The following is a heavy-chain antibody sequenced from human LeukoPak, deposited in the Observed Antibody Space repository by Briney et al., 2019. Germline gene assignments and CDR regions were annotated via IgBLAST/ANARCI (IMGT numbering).Heavy chain of an antibody. CDR1: RGATTRYS. Sequence: SQTLSLTCTVSRGATTRYSRSWIRHPARKGLEWIGRIYTSGSTNYNPSVKGRFTMSVDTSKNQLSLKLSTVTAADTAVYYCAREGAADYYGSGSYYNPFYGWGQVTLVTV. CDR2: IYTSGST. CDR3: AREGAADYYGSGSYYNPFYG. D-gene: IGHD3-10*01. J-gene: IGHJ4*02. V-gene: IGHV4-4*07.